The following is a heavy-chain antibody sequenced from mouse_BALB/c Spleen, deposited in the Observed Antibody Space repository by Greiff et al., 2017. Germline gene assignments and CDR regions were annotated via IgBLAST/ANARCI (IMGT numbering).Heavy chain of an antibody. J-gene: IGHJ4*01. CDR2: ISDGGSYT. Sequence: EVKLMESGGGLVKPGGSLKLSCAASGFTFSDYYMYWVRQTPEKRLEWVATISDGGSYTYYPDSVKGRFTISRDNAKNNLYLQMSSLKSEDTAMYYCARDGPLRAMDYWGQGTSVTVSS. V-gene: IGHV5-4*02. CDR3: ARDGPLRAMDY. CDR1: GFTFSDYY. D-gene: IGHD1-1*01.